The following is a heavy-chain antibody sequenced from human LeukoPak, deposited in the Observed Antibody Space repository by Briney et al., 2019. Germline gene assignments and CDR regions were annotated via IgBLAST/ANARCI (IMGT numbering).Heavy chain of an antibody. J-gene: IGHJ4*02. CDR1: GFTFSIYA. CDR3: AKKGYYDGSGYYMYYFDH. V-gene: IGHV3-23*01. Sequence: GGSLRLSCAASGFTFSIYAMSWVRQAPGKGLEWVSAISGSGGTAYYADSVKGRFTISRDNSKNTLYLQMNSLRAEDTAVYYCAKKGYYDGSGYYMYYFDHWGQGTLVTISS. D-gene: IGHD3-22*01. CDR2: ISGSGGTA.